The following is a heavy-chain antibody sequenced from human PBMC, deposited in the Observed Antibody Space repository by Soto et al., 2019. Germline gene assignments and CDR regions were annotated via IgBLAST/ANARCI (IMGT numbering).Heavy chain of an antibody. Sequence: QVQLQESGPGLMKPSGTLSLICSVSGESVGRGTNYWSWVRQAPGRGLEWIGYIFDAATAIYNPSFESRVSISLDAAKNQVSLKLNSVTAAETAIYYCARDRRGRADGFIYYYGMEVW. V-gene: IGHV4-61*01. CDR2: IFDAATA. J-gene: IGHJ6*01. CDR1: GESVGRGTNY. CDR3: ARDRRGRADGFIYYYGMEV. D-gene: IGHD6-13*01.